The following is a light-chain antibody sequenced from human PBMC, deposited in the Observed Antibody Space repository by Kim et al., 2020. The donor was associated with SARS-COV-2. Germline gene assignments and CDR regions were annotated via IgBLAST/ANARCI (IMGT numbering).Light chain of an antibody. Sequence: SYELTQPPSVSVSPGQTASITCSGDKLGDKYACWYQQKPGQSPVLVIYQDSKRPSGIPERFSGSNSGNTATLTISGTQAMDEADYYCQACDSSNAVFGGGTKLTVL. V-gene: IGLV3-1*01. J-gene: IGLJ3*02. CDR2: QDS. CDR1: KLGDKY. CDR3: QACDSSNAV.